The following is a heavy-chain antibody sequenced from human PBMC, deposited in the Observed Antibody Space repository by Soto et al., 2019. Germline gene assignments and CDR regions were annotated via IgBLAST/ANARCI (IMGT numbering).Heavy chain of an antibody. CDR2: IDNSGST. Sequence: SETLSLTCTVSGGSISNYFCNWIRQPAGKGLEWIGRIDNSGSTNYNPSLKSRITMSADTSRNQFSLKLNSVTAADTAVYYCARGGQDFWSGPFDYWGQGALVTVPQ. V-gene: IGHV4-4*07. CDR1: GGSISNYF. J-gene: IGHJ4*02. CDR3: ARGGQDFWSGPFDY. D-gene: IGHD3-3*01.